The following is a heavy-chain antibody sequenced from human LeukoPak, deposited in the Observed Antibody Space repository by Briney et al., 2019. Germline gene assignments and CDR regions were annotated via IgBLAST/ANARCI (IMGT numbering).Heavy chain of an antibody. CDR2: FNHSGST. V-gene: IGHV4-34*01. CDR3: ARVRLPPYYYYYYYMDV. J-gene: IGHJ6*03. D-gene: IGHD5-18*01. CDR1: GGSFSGYS. Sequence: SETLSLTCAVYGGSFSGYSWTWIRQPPGKGLEWNGEFNHSGSTNYSPSLKSRVTISVDTSKNQFSLKLTSVTAADTAVYYCARVRLPPYYYYYYYMDVWGKGTTVTVSS.